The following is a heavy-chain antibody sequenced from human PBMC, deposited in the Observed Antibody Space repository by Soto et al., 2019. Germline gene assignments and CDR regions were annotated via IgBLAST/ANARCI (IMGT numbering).Heavy chain of an antibody. CDR1: GYSFTSYW. Sequence: PGESLKISCKGSGYSFTSYWIGWVRQMPGKGLEWMGIIYPGDSDTRYSPSFQGQVTISADKSISTAYLQWSSLKASDTAMYHCARPMDTAMAQTDYWGQGTLVTVSS. V-gene: IGHV5-51*01. CDR2: IYPGDSDT. D-gene: IGHD5-18*01. CDR3: ARPMDTAMAQTDY. J-gene: IGHJ4*02.